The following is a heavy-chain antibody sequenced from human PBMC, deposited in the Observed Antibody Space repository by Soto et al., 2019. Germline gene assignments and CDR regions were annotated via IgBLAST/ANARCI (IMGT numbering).Heavy chain of an antibody. CDR3: ARAAMGGSSWPFVY. D-gene: IGHD6-13*01. CDR2: IYHSGST. J-gene: IGHJ4*02. V-gene: IGHV4-4*02. CDR1: GGSISSSNW. Sequence: QVQLQESGPGLVKPSGTLSLTCAVSGGSISSSNWWSWVRQPPGKGLEWIGEIYHSGSTNYNPSLKTRVIISVNKSKTQFSLKLSSVTAADSAVYYCARAAMGGSSWPFVYWGQGTLVTVSS.